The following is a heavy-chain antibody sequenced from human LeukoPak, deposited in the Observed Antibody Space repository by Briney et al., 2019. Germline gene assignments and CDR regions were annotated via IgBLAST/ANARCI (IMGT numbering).Heavy chain of an antibody. V-gene: IGHV1-18*01. D-gene: IGHD3-22*01. CDR3: ARAPWYYYYDSSGYPDY. CDR1: GYTFTSYG. J-gene: IGHJ4*02. CDR2: ISAYNVNT. Sequence: ASVKVSCKASGYTFTSYGISWVRQAPGQGLEWMGWISAYNVNTNYAQKLQGRVTMTTDTSTSTAYMELRSLRSGDTAVYYCARAPWYYYYDSSGYPDYWGQGTLVTVSS.